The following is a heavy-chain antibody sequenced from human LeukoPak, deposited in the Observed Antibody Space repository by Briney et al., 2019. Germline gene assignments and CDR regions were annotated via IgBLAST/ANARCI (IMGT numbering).Heavy chain of an antibody. Sequence: ASVKVSCKASGYTFTSYGISWVRQAPGQGLEWMGWISAYNGNTNYAQKLQGRVTMTRDMSTSTVYMELSSLRSEDTAVYYCARHTAMVTWLDYWGQGTLVTVSS. D-gene: IGHD5-18*01. CDR2: ISAYNGNT. V-gene: IGHV1-18*01. CDR1: GYTFTSYG. CDR3: ARHTAMVTWLDY. J-gene: IGHJ4*02.